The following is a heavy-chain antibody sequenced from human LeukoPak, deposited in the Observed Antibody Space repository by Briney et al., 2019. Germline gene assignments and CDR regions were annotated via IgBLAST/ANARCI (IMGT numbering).Heavy chain of an antibody. CDR1: GYTFSSYY. V-gene: IGHV1-46*01. Sequence: ASVKVSCKASGYTFSSYYMHWVRQAPGQGLEWMGIINPSGGSTNYAQKFQGGVTMTRDTSTSTVYMELSSLRSEDTAVYYCARDTIVPLPTAQGGNFDYWGQGTLVTVSS. CDR2: INPSGGST. J-gene: IGHJ4*02. D-gene: IGHD2-2*01. CDR3: ARDTIVPLPTAQGGNFDY.